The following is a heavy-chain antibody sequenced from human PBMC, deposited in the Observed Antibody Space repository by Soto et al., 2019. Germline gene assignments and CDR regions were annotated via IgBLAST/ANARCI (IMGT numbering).Heavy chain of an antibody. CDR3: ARDKFPRTSPGYFLDY. Sequence: QVQLVESGGGVVQPGESLRLTCEASGVSFKTYGMHWVRQAPGKGLEWVAVIWYDGSSQSYGDSVKGRFTISRDDTKNSVSLLMNSLRAEDTAVYFCARDKFPRTSPGYFLDYWGLGTLVSVSS. CDR2: IWYDGSSQ. CDR1: GVSFKTYG. V-gene: IGHV3-33*01. J-gene: IGHJ4*02. D-gene: IGHD3-9*01.